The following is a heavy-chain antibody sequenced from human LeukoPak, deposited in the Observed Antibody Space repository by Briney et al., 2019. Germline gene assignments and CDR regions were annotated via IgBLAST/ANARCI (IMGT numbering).Heavy chain of an antibody. CDR1: GYSFTSHW. CDR2: IYPGDSDT. D-gene: IGHD2-15*01. CDR3: AGAIYCSGGSCYSFDY. J-gene: IGHJ4*02. V-gene: IGHV5-51*01. Sequence: GESLKISCKGSGYSFTSHWIGWVRQMPGKGVEWMGIIYPGDSDTRYSPSFQGQVTISADKSISTAYLQWSSLKASDTAMYYCAGAIYCSGGSCYSFDYWGQGTLVTVSS.